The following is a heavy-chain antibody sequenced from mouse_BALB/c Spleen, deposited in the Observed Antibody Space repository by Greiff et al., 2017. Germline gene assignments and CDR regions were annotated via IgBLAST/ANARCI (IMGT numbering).Heavy chain of an antibody. CDR2: ISSGGSYT. CDR1: GFTFSSYT. V-gene: IGHV5-6-4*01. CDR3: TRDHYGSTLRSYWYFDV. J-gene: IGHJ1*01. Sequence: EVMLVESGGGLVKPGGSLKLSCAASGFTFSSYTMSWVRQTPEKRLEWVATISSGGSYTYYPDSVKGRFTISRDNAKNTLYLQMSSLKSEDTAMYYCTRDHYGSTLRSYWYFDVWGAGTTVTVSS. D-gene: IGHD1-1*01.